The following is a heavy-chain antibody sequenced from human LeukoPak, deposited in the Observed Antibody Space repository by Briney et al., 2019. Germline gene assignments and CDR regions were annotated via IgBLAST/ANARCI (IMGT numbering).Heavy chain of an antibody. Sequence: PSETLSLTCTVSGGSISTYYWSWIRQPPGKGLEWIGYMYYSGSPNYNPSLKSRVTISVDTSKNQFSLKLSSVTAAGTAVYYCARDRTSSWDHYYYYYMDVWGKGTTVTISS. CDR3: ARDRTSSWDHYYYYYMDV. D-gene: IGHD6-13*01. V-gene: IGHV4-59*12. J-gene: IGHJ6*03. CDR1: GGSISTYY. CDR2: MYYSGSP.